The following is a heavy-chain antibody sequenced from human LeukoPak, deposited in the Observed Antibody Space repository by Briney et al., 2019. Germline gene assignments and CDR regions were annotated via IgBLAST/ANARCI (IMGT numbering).Heavy chain of an antibody. V-gene: IGHV3-21*04. Sequence: GSLSLSCAASGFTFISYSMDWVRQAPGKGLEGVSSISSSSGYIYYADSVKGRFTISRDNAKNSLYLQMNSLRAEDMALYYCAKGGGGRLIYYYYMDVWGKGTTVTVSS. CDR3: AKGGGGRLIYYYYMDV. J-gene: IGHJ6*03. D-gene: IGHD3-16*01. CDR1: GFTFISYS. CDR2: ISSSSGYI.